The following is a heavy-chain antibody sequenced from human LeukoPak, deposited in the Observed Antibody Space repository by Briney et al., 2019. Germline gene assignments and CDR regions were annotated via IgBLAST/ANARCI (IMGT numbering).Heavy chain of an antibody. J-gene: IGHJ4*02. CDR2: IIPIFGTA. CDR1: GGTFSSYA. CDR3: ARGYSRTYYYDSSGYDY. Sequence: SVKVSCKASGGTFSSYAISWVRQAPGQGLEWMGGIIPIFGTANYAQKFQGRVTITADESTSTAYMELSSLRSEDTAVYYCARGYSRTYYYDSSGYDYWGQRTLVTVSS. D-gene: IGHD3-22*01. V-gene: IGHV1-69*13.